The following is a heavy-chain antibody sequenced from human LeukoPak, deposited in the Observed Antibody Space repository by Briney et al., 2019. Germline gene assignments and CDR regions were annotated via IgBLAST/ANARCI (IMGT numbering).Heavy chain of an antibody. CDR2: ISSSGRYI. V-gene: IGHV3-21*01. CDR3: ARGGSYPGY. D-gene: IGHD1-26*01. CDR1: GLKFSSYT. J-gene: IGHJ4*02. Sequence: GGSLRLSCTDAGLKFSSYTMAWVRQAPGKGLEWVSGISSSGRYIYYTDSVKGRFTISRDNAKNSLYLQMYSLRAEDTAVYYCARGGSYPGYWGQGTLVTVSS.